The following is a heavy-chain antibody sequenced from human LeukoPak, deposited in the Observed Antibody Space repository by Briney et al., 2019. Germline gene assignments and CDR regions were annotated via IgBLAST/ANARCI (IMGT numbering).Heavy chain of an antibody. D-gene: IGHD3/OR15-3a*01. CDR1: GGSISSSSYY. CDR2: IYYSGST. CDR3: ARHLNPLTVDWTFDY. Sequence: PSETLSLTCTVSGGSISSSSYYWGWIRQPPGKGLEWIGSIYYSGSTYYNPSLKSRVTISVDTSKNQFSLKLSSVTAADTAVYYCARHLNPLTVDWTFDYWGQGTLVTVSS. V-gene: IGHV4-39*01. J-gene: IGHJ4*02.